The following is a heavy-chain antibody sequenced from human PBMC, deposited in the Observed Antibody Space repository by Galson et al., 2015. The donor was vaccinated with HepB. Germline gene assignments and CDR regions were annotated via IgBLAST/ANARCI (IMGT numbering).Heavy chain of an antibody. V-gene: IGHV3-7*01. J-gene: IGHJ4*02. Sequence: SLRLSCAASGFTFSSYWMSWVRQAPGKGLEWVANIKQDGSEKYYVDSVKGRFTISRDNAKNSLYLQMNSLRAEDTAVYYCARDERQWLLSFDYWGQGTLVTVSS. CDR2: IKQDGSEK. D-gene: IGHD6-19*01. CDR1: GFTFSSYW. CDR3: ARDERQWLLSFDY.